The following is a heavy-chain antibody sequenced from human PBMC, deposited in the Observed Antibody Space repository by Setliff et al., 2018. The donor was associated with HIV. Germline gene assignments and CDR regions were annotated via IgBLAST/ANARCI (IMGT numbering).Heavy chain of an antibody. D-gene: IGHD4-17*01. CDR1: GYTFTNYD. J-gene: IGHJ6*03. V-gene: IGHV1-8*01. CDR3: ARVIDYGVLYWSYYMDV. CDR2: MNPNSGNT. Sequence: ASVKVSCKASGYTFTNYDINWVRQATGQGLEWMGWMNPNSGNTGYAQKFQGRVTMTRNTSISTAYMELSSLRSEDTAVYYCARVIDYGVLYWSYYMDVWGKGTTVTVSS.